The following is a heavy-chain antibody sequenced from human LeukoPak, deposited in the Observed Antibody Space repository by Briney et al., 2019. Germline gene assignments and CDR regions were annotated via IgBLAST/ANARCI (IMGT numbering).Heavy chain of an antibody. Sequence: PSETLSLTCTVSGGSIISYYWSWIRQPPGKGLEWIGSIYNSGSTYYNPSLKSRVTISVDTSKNQFSLKLSSVTAADTAIYYCARQGIMIAFGGVTVAPLDYWGQGTLVTVSS. CDR2: IYNSGST. CDR3: ARQGIMIAFGGVTVAPLDY. J-gene: IGHJ4*02. D-gene: IGHD3-16*02. CDR1: GGSIISYY. V-gene: IGHV4-59*05.